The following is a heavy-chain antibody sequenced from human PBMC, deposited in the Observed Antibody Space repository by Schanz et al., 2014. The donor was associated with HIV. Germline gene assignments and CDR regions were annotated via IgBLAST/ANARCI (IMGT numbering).Heavy chain of an antibody. J-gene: IGHJ4*02. CDR1: GFTFSSFG. D-gene: IGHD3-22*01. CDR2: ISSDGSEE. CDR3: AKGASPYHDSSGFYPDY. V-gene: IGHV3-30*18. Sequence: QVQLVESGGGVVQPGRSLRLSCAASGFTFSSFGTHWVRQAPGKGLEWVAVISSDGSEEYFADSVKGRFTISRDNSKNTLYLQMNRLRTEDTALYYCAKGASPYHDSSGFYPDYWSQGTLVTVSS.